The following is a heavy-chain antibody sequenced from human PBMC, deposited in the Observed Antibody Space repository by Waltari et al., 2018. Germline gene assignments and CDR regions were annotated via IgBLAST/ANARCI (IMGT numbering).Heavy chain of an antibody. Sequence: EVQLLESGGGLVQPGRPLRLTCVASGFTLSDYAMSWVRQAPGEGLSWVSSLSSSGNGKYYADSVKGRFSIARDTSKNTLYLHMSSLRVEDTAVYYCAKLMRDILTGPDYWGQGTLVTVSS. D-gene: IGHD3-9*01. J-gene: IGHJ4*02. V-gene: IGHV3-23*01. CDR1: GFTLSDYA. CDR3: AKLMRDILTGPDY. CDR2: LSSSGNGK.